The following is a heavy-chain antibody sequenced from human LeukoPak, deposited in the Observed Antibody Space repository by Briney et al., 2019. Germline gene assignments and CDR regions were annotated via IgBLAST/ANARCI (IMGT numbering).Heavy chain of an antibody. D-gene: IGHD3-10*01. CDR2: IIPIFGTA. CDR3: ARDRTVVRGVIANWFDL. Sequence: ASVKVSCKASGGTFSSYAISWVRQAPGQGLEWMGGIIPIFGTANYAQKFQGRVTITADESTSTAYMELSSLRSEDTAVYYCARDRTVVRGVIANWFDLWGQGTLVTVSS. CDR1: GGTFSSYA. J-gene: IGHJ5*02. V-gene: IGHV1-69*13.